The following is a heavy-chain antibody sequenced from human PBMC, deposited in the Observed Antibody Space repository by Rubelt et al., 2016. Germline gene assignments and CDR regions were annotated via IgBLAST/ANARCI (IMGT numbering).Heavy chain of an antibody. J-gene: IGHJ4*02. CDR3: ARYRYSGSYGNFDY. D-gene: IGHD1-26*01. CDR2: IGTAGDT. V-gene: IGHV3-13*01. Sequence: EVQLVESGGGLVQPGGSLRLSCAASGFSFSSYDMHWVRQATGKGLEWVSAIGTAGDTDYPASVKVRFPISRKSAKNSLYRQMNSLRAEDTAIYYCARYRYSGSYGNFDYWGQGTLVTVSS. CDR1: GFSFSSYD.